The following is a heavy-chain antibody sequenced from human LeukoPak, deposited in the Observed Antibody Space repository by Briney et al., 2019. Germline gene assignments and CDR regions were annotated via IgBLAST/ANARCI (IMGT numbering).Heavy chain of an antibody. CDR2: IYYSGTT. CDR1: GGSISSYY. Sequence: SETLSLTCTVSGGSISSYYWSWIRQPPGKGLEWIGYIYYSGTTNYNPSLKSRVTISVDTSKNQFSLKLSSVTAADTAVYYCARDPTTVTTIFDSWGQGTLVTVSS. D-gene: IGHD4-17*01. V-gene: IGHV4-59*01. J-gene: IGHJ4*02. CDR3: ARDPTTVTTIFDS.